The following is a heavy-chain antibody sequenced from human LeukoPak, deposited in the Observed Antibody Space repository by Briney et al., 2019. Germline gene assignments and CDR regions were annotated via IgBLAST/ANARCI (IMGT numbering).Heavy chain of an antibody. CDR1: GLTFSSYG. CDR3: ANAGGIAVAGTGDYFDY. Sequence: GGSLRLSCAASGLTFSSYGMHWVRQAPGKGLEWVAVISYDGSNKYYADSVKGRFTISRDNSKNTLYLQMNSLRAEDTAVYYCANAGGIAVAGTGDYFDYWGQGTLVTVSS. CDR2: ISYDGSNK. D-gene: IGHD6-19*01. J-gene: IGHJ4*02. V-gene: IGHV3-30*18.